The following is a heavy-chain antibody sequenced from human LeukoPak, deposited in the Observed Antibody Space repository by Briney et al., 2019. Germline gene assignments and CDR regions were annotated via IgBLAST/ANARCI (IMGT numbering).Heavy chain of an antibody. Sequence: GGSLRLSCAASRFTLSTYWMSWVRQAPGKGLEWVANIKQDGSEKYYLGPVKGRFTVSRDNAKNSLYLQMNSLRAEDTAVYYCARDVAGSWAFESWGQGTLVTVSS. CDR2: IKQDGSEK. CDR3: ARDVAGSWAFES. D-gene: IGHD6-13*01. CDR1: RFTLSTYW. V-gene: IGHV3-7*01. J-gene: IGHJ4*02.